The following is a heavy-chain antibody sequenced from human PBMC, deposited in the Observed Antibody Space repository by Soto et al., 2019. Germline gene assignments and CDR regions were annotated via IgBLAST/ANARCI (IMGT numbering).Heavy chain of an antibody. CDR3: ASGATGDYYDSSGYYYNNWFDP. J-gene: IGHJ5*02. D-gene: IGHD3-22*01. CDR2: IIPIFGAA. V-gene: IGHV1-69*06. Sequence: SVKVSCKASGGTFSSYAISWVRQAPGQGLEWMGGIIPIFGAANYAQKFQGRVTITADKSTSTAYMELSSLRSEDTAVYYCASGATGDYYDSSGYYYNNWFDPWGQGTLVTVSS. CDR1: GGTFSSYA.